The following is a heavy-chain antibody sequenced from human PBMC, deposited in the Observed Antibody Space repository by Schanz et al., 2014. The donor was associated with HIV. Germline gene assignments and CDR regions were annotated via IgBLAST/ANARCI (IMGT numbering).Heavy chain of an antibody. CDR2: IWFDGRNK. Sequence: VQLVESGGGVVQPGGSLRLSCAASGFTFSSYGMHWVRQAPGKGLEGVAIIWFDGRNKYYGDSVKGRFMISRDNSNNTLYLQMNSLRAEDTAVYFCTRGRFLERGGMDVWGQGTAVTVSS. CDR3: TRGRFLERGGMDV. J-gene: IGHJ6*02. CDR1: GFTFSSYG. V-gene: IGHV3-33*08. D-gene: IGHD3-3*01.